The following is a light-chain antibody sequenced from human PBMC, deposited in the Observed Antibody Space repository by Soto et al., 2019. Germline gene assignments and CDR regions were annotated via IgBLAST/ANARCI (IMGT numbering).Light chain of an antibody. V-gene: IGKV1-17*03. Sequence: IHMTQSPCAISASXGHGVPITXXASQGISNYLAWFQQRPGKVPRRLIFGAYNLQSGVPSRFSGSGSGTEFTLTISGLQPEDFAIYYCLQHNSYPITLGQGTRLEIK. J-gene: IGKJ5*01. CDR1: QGISNY. CDR3: LQHNSYPIT. CDR2: GAY.